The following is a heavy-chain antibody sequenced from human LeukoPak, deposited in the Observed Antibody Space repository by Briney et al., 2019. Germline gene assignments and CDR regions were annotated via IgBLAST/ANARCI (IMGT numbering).Heavy chain of an antibody. Sequence: PGGSLRLSCAVSGFTFSRYWMSWVRQAPGKGPEWVANINQDGSVKYYVDSVKGRFTISRDSATNSLYLQMNSLRAEDTAVYYCTRDSQDSYVYYMVVWGKGTTVTVSS. J-gene: IGHJ6*03. CDR3: TRDSQDSYVYYMVV. CDR2: INQDGSVK. D-gene: IGHD3-10*02. V-gene: IGHV3-7*01. CDR1: GFTFSRYW.